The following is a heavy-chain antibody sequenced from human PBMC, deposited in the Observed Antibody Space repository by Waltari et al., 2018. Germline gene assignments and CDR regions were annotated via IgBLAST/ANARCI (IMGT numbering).Heavy chain of an antibody. Sequence: QVQLQESGPGLVKPSQTLSLTCTASGGSISSGSYYWSWIRQPAGKELEWIGRIYTSGSTKYNPSLSSLVTRSADTSMKHVSLKLSSVTAADTAVYYCASEPPLFSTLFDYWGQGTLVTFAS. J-gene: IGHJ4*02. CDR2: IYTSGST. CDR3: ASEPPLFSTLFDY. V-gene: IGHV4-61*02. CDR1: GGSISSGSYY.